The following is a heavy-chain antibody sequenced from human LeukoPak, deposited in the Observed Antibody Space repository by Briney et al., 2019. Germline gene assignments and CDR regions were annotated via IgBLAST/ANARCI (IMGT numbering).Heavy chain of an antibody. CDR1: GGSISSSSYY. CDR2: INHSGST. J-gene: IGHJ6*02. D-gene: IGHD3-22*01. V-gene: IGHV4-39*07. Sequence: SETLSLTCTVSGGSISSSSYYWSWIRQPPGKGLEWIGEINHSGSTNYNPSLKSRVTISVDTSKNQFSLKLSSVTAADTAVYYCARGRFNYDSSGYSKVPDYYYGMDVWGQGTTVTVSS. CDR3: ARGRFNYDSSGYSKVPDYYYGMDV.